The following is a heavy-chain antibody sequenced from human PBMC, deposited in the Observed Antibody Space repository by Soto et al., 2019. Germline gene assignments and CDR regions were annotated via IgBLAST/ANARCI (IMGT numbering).Heavy chain of an antibody. CDR2: ISGSGGST. V-gene: IGHV3-23*01. CDR3: AKDSPFLEYFFDY. D-gene: IGHD1-1*01. Sequence: GGSLRLSCAASGFTFSSYAMGWVRQAPGKGLEWVSSISGSGGSTYYTDSVKGRFTISRDNSKNTLYLQMNSLRAEDTAVYYCAKDSPFLEYFFDYWGQGTLVTVSS. CDR1: GFTFSSYA. J-gene: IGHJ4*02.